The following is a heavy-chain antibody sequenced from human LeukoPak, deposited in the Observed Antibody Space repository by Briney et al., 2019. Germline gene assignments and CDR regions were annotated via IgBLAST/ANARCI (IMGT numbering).Heavy chain of an antibody. V-gene: IGHV3-30*03. CDR1: GFTFSRHG. D-gene: IGHD3-3*01. CDR3: ARDRAWNYFDY. J-gene: IGHJ4*02. CDR2: ISNEGSRK. Sequence: GGSLRLSCAPSGFTFSRHGVHWVRQAPGKGLEWVAIISNEGSRKYYAHSVEGRFTISRDNSKNTLYLQMDSLRAEDTAVYYCARDRAWNYFDYWGQGTLVTVSS.